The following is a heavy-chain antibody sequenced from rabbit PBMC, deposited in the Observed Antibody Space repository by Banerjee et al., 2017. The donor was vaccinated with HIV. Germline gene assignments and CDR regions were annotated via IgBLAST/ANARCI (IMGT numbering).Heavy chain of an antibody. Sequence: QEQLVESGGGLVKPGASLTLTCTASGFTVSSVYWICWVRQAPGKGLEWIGCIDTGSGSSYYASWAKGRFTFSKASSTTVTLQMTSLTAADTATYFCARDLAGVIGWNFNFWGQGTLVTVS. J-gene: IGHJ6*01. D-gene: IGHD4-1*01. CDR3: ARDLAGVIGWNFNF. CDR1: GFTVSSVYW. CDR2: IDTGSGSS. V-gene: IGHV1S45*01.